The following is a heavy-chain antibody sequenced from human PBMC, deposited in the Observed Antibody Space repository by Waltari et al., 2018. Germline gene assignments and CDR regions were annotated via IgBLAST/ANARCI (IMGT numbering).Heavy chain of an antibody. D-gene: IGHD2-2*01. CDR2: ISPIFGTA. J-gene: IGHJ5*02. V-gene: IGHV1-69*12. Sequence: QVQLVQSGAEVKKPGSSVKVSCKASGGTFSSYAISWVRQAPGQGLEWMGGISPIFGTANYAQKCQGRVTITADESTSTAYMELSSLRSEDTAVYYCASGGCSSTRCYYNWFDPWGQGTLVTVSS. CDR1: GGTFSSYA. CDR3: ASGGCSSTRCYYNWFDP.